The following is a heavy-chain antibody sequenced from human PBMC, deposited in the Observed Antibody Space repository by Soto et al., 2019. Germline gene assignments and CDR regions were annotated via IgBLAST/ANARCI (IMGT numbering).Heavy chain of an antibody. CDR3: AKGPHPGGVLSFDD. CDR2: INGGGGTT. D-gene: IGHD3-16*01. J-gene: IGHJ4*02. CDR1: GFSFSGYT. Sequence: EVQLLESGGHLIQPGESLRLSCAASGFSFSGYTMNWVRQAQGKGLEWISGINGGGGTTYYADSVKGRFTISTYDSKNISYLQMSYPSAEDTAIYCCAKGPHPGGVLSFDDWGRGTLVTVSS. V-gene: IGHV3-23*01.